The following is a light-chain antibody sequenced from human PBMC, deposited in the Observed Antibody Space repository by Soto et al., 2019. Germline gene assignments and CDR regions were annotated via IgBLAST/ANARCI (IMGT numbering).Light chain of an antibody. CDR1: RSDVGGYNY. V-gene: IGLV2-14*01. Sequence: QSALTQPASVSGSPGQSIPISRTGTRSDVGGYNYVSWYQQHPGKAPKLMIYEVSNRPSGVSNRFSGSKSVNTASLTISGLQAEDEADYSCSSYTSSSTLVFGTGTKVTVL. CDR2: EVS. CDR3: SSYTSSSTLV. J-gene: IGLJ1*01.